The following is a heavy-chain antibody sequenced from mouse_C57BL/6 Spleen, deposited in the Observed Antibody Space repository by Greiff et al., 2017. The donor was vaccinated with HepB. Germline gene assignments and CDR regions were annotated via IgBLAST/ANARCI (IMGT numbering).Heavy chain of an antibody. V-gene: IGHV1-39*01. CDR3: ARVPYGSSHYYFDY. Sequence: EVKLMESGPELVKPGASVKISCKASGYSFTDYNMNWVKQSNGKSLEWIGVFNPNYGTTSYNQKFKGKATLTVDQSSSTAYMQLNSLTSEDSAVYYCARVPYGSSHYYFDYWGQGTTLTVSS. CDR2: FNPNYGTT. D-gene: IGHD1-1*01. CDR1: GYSFTDYN. J-gene: IGHJ2*01.